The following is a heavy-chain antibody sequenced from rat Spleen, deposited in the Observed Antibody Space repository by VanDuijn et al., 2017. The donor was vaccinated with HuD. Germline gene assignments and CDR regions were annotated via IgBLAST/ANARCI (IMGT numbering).Heavy chain of an antibody. Sequence: EVQLVESGGGLVQPGRSLKLSCAASGFTFSNYGTHWIRQAPTKGLEWVASISPSGGSTYYRDSVRGRFTISRDNAKSSLYLQMDSLRSEDTATYYCTTDRSITMMVFTPSCFDYWGQGVMVTVSS. CDR1: GFTFSNYG. J-gene: IGHJ2*01. CDR2: ISPSGGST. CDR3: TTDRSITMMVFTPSCFDY. V-gene: IGHV5-19*01. D-gene: IGHD1-12*02.